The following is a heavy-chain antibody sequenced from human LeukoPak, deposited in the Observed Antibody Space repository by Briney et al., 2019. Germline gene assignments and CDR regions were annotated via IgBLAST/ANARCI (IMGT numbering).Heavy chain of an antibody. CDR3: ATGSGAMDYADYGLDY. CDR2: INPNSGGT. J-gene: IGHJ4*02. Sequence: ASVKVSCKASGYIFTGYYLHWVRQAPGQGLEWMGWINPNSGGTNYAQKLQGRVTMTRDTSISTAYMELNRLRSDDTAVYYCATGSGAMDYADYGLDYWGQGSLVTVSS. CDR1: GYIFTGYY. D-gene: IGHD4-17*01. V-gene: IGHV1-2*02.